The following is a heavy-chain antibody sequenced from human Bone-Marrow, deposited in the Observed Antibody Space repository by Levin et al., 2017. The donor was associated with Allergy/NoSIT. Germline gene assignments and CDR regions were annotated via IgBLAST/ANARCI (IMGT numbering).Heavy chain of an antibody. CDR2: ISSSSSYI. CDR3: ARSQVPGLEEVGYCTGGVCQTPYDYDYMDV. CDR1: GFTFSSYS. J-gene: IGHJ6*03. D-gene: IGHD2-8*02. V-gene: IGHV3-21*01. Sequence: LGESLKISCAASGFTFSSYSMNWVRQAPGKGLEWVSSISSSSSYIYYADSVKGRFTISRDNAKNSLYLQMNSLRAEDTAVYYCARSQVPGLEEVGYCTGGVCQTPYDYDYMDVWGKGTTVTVSS.